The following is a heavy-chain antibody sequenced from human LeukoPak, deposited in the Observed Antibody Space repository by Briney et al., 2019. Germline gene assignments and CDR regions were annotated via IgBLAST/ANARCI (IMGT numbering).Heavy chain of an antibody. V-gene: IGHV4-59*12. J-gene: IGHJ4*02. CDR1: GGSISSYY. Sequence: SETLSLTCTVSGGSISSYYWSWIRQPPGKGLEWIGYIYYSGSTYYNPSLKSRVTISVDTSKNQFSLKLSSVTAADTAVYYCARVSFRIGVYNDYWGQGTLVTVSS. D-gene: IGHD3-22*01. CDR2: IYYSGST. CDR3: ARVSFRIGVYNDY.